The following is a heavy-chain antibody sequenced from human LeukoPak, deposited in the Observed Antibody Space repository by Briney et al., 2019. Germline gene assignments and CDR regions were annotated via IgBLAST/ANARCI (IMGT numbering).Heavy chain of an antibody. Sequence: ASVKVSCKASGYTLTGYYMHWVRQAPGQGLEWMGRINPNSGGTNYAQKFQGRVTMTRDTSISTAYMELSRLRSDDTAVYYCARDRGYSYGYPFDYWGQGTLVTVSS. V-gene: IGHV1-2*06. CDR2: INPNSGGT. D-gene: IGHD5-18*01. CDR1: GYTLTGYY. J-gene: IGHJ4*02. CDR3: ARDRGYSYGYPFDY.